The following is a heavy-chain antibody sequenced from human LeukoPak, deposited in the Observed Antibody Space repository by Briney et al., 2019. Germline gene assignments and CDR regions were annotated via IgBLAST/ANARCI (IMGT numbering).Heavy chain of an antibody. V-gene: IGHV1-8*03. CDR2: MNPNSGNT. CDR1: GYTFTSYD. Sequence: ASVRVSCKASGYTFTSYDINWVRQATGQGLEWMGWMNPNSGNTAYAQNFQSRVTITRNTSISTAYMELSSLRSEDTAVYYCARGVLGLSNYWGQGTPVTVSS. D-gene: IGHD2-2*01. J-gene: IGHJ4*02. CDR3: ARGVLGLSNY.